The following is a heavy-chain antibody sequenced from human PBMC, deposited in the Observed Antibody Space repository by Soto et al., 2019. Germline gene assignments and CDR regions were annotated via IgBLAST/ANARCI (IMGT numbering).Heavy chain of an antibody. D-gene: IGHD6-13*01. J-gene: IGHJ6*02. Sequence: PSETLSLTCAVYGGSFSGYYWTWIRQPPGTGLEWIGEINHSGSTNYNPSLKSRVTISVDTSKNQFSLKLTSVTAADTAVYYASSNIAAAGFYYYGMDVWGRGTTVTVSS. CDR2: INHSGST. CDR3: SSNIAAAGFYYYGMDV. V-gene: IGHV4-34*03. CDR1: GGSFSGYY.